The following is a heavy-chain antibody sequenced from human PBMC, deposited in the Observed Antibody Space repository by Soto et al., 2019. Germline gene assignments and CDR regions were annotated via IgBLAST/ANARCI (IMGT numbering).Heavy chain of an antibody. D-gene: IGHD3-10*01. J-gene: IGHJ4*02. CDR1: GFTFSSYA. Sequence: EVQLLESGGGLVQPGGSLRLSCAASGFTFSSYAMSWVRQAPGKGLEWVSAISGSGGSTYYADSVKGRFTISRDNSKNTLYLQMNSLRAEDTAVYYCAKGRSGLLWFGGSQNGDYRGQGTLVTVSS. CDR2: ISGSGGST. CDR3: AKGRSGLLWFGGSQNGDY. V-gene: IGHV3-23*01.